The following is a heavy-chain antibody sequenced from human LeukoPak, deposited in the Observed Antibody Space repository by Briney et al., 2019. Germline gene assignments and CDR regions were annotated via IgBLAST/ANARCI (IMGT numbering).Heavy chain of an antibody. CDR1: GFTFSGYW. V-gene: IGHV3-74*01. Sequence: GGSLRLSCAASGFTFSGYWIHWVRQVPGKGLVWVSRINSDGCSTSYADSVKGRFTISRDNAKNTLYLQMNSLRAEDTAVYYCARPSGSYYYDAFDIWGHGTMVTVSS. CDR2: INSDGCST. CDR3: ARPSGSYYYDAFDI. J-gene: IGHJ3*02. D-gene: IGHD1-26*01.